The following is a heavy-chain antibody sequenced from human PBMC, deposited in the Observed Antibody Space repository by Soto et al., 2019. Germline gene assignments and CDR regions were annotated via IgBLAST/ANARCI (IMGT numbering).Heavy chain of an antibody. J-gene: IGHJ3*02. D-gene: IGHD3-22*01. CDR3: ARVGITMIVGHDAFDI. CDR1: GYTFTSYY. Sequence: GASVKVSCKASGYTFTSYYMHWVRQAPGQGLEWMGIINPSGGSTSYAQKFQGRVTMTRDTSTSTVYMELSSLRSEDTAVYYCARVGITMIVGHDAFDIWGQGTMVTVSS. V-gene: IGHV1-46*01. CDR2: INPSGGST.